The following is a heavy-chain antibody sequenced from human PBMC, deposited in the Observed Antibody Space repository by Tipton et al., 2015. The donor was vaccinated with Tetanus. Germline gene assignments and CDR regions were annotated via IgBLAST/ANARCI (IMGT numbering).Heavy chain of an antibody. D-gene: IGHD2/OR15-2a*01. CDR2: IWNDGTTK. V-gene: IGHV3-33*08. Sequence: SLRLSCAASGFTFQDYAIHWVRQAPGTGLEWVAVIWNDGTTKYYGDSVKGRFSISRDNSKNTLYLQMNSLRVEDTALYYCARDDDPIGNGLDVWGQGTTVTVSS. J-gene: IGHJ6*02. CDR1: GFTFQDYA. CDR3: ARDDDPIGNGLDV.